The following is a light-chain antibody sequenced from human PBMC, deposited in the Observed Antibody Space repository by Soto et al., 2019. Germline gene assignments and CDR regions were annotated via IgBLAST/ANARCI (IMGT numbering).Light chain of an antibody. V-gene: IGKV1-5*03. CDR2: KAS. CDR3: HQYGSSSPWT. CDR1: QSISSW. Sequence: DIQMTQSPSTLSASVGDRVTITCRASQSISSWLAWYQQKPGRAPKLLIYKASSLETGVPSRFSGRGSGTEFTLIISSLQPDDFASYYCHQYGSSSPWTFGQGTKVEIK. J-gene: IGKJ1*01.